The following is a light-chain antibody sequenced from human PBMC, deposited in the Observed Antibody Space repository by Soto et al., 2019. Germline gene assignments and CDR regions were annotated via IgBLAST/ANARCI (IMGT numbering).Light chain of an antibody. CDR1: QSVGASY. CDR2: DGS. Sequence: VLTKSAGTVSLTPRERATLCCGASQSVGASYLAWYQQKPGLAPRRLLCDGSNRAPGIPDTFNGSGSETDFTLPIRSLEPDDTAVYYCQQYGIGRRFGQDSMVDMK. CDR3: QQYGIGRR. V-gene: IGKV3D-20*01. J-gene: IGKJ1*01.